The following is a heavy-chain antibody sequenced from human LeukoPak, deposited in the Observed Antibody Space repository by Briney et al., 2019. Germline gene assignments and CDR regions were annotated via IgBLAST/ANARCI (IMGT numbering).Heavy chain of an antibody. CDR1: GHSLTSYS. CDR2: INPSGGST. D-gene: IGHD3-22*01. V-gene: IGHV1-46*01. J-gene: IGHJ4*02. Sequence: ASVKVSCKAFGHSLTSYSMHWVRQAPGQGLEWMGIINPSGGSTSYAQKFQGRVTMTRDMSTSTVYMELSSVRSEDTAVYYCAREPFADYDSSGNLPSPFDYWGQGTLVTVSS. CDR3: AREPFADYDSSGNLPSPFDY.